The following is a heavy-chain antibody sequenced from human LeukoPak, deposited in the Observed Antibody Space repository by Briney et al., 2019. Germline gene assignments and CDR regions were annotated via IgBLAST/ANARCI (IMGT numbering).Heavy chain of an antibody. D-gene: IGHD5-18*01. Sequence: GESLKISCKGSGYSFTSYWIGWVRQMPGKGLEWMGIIYPGDSDTRYSPSFQGQVTISADKSISTAYLQWSSLEASDTAMYYCARRPYSYGLGDWFDPWGQGTLVTVSS. J-gene: IGHJ5*02. CDR3: ARRPYSYGLGDWFDP. CDR2: IYPGDSDT. V-gene: IGHV5-51*01. CDR1: GYSFTSYW.